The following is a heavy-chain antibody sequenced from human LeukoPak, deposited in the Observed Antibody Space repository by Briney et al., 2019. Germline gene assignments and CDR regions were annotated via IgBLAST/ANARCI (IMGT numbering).Heavy chain of an antibody. CDR3: ARSPYYYYYMDV. CDR2: INGDGSGT. Sequence: PGGSLRLSCAASGFTFSNYWMHWVRQAPGKGLVWVSRINGDGSGTGYADSVKGRFTISRDNAKNSLYLQMNSLRAEDTAVYYCARSPYYYYYMDVWGKGTTVTVSS. CDR1: GFTFSNYW. J-gene: IGHJ6*03. V-gene: IGHV3-74*01.